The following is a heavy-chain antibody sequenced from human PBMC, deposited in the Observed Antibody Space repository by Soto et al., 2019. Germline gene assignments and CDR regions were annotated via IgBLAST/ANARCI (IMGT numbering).Heavy chain of an antibody. V-gene: IGHV3-23*01. CDR1: GFTFTSYA. CDR3: AKEKTSNGDLTGYFAY. J-gene: IGHJ4*02. Sequence: GGSLRLSCAASGFTFTSYAMSWVRQAPGKGLEWVSSISASGGTTYYADSVKGRFTISRDNSKNTLYLQMNSLRAEDTAVYYCAKEKTSNGDLTGYFAYWGKGTLVTGSP. CDR2: ISASGGTT. D-gene: IGHD4-17*01.